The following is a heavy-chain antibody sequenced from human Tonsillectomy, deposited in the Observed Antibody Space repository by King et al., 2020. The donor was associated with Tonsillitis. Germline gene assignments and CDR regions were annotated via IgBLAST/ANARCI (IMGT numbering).Heavy chain of an antibody. J-gene: IGHJ2*01. V-gene: IGHV4-59*01. Sequence: VQLQESGPGLVKPSETLSLTCTVSGGSISSYYWSWIRQPPGKGLEWIGYIYYSGSTNYNPSLKSRVTISVDTSKNQFSLKLSSVTAADTAVYYCARTTGYSGYGGWYFDLLGRGTLVTVSS. CDR3: ARTTGYSGYGGWYFDL. D-gene: IGHD5-12*01. CDR2: IYYSGST. CDR1: GGSISSYY.